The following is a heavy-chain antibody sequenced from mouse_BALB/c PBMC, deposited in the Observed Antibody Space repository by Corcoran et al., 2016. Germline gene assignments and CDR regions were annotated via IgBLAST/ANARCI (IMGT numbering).Heavy chain of an antibody. Sequence: QVTLKESGPGILQPSQTLSLTCSFSGFSLSTSGMGVSWIRQPSGKGLEWLAHIYWDDDKRYNPSLKSRLTISKDTSSNQVFLKITSVDTVDTATYYCARYGSSFFDYWGQGTTLTVSS. D-gene: IGHD1-1*01. V-gene: IGHV8-12*01. CDR1: GFSLSTSGMG. CDR2: IYWDDDK. J-gene: IGHJ2*01. CDR3: ARYGSSFFDY.